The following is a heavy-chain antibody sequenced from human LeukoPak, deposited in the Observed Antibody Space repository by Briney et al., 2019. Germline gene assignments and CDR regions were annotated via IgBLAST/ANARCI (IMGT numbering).Heavy chain of an antibody. CDR1: GYTFTSYD. CDR2: ISGYNGNT. V-gene: IGHV1-18*01. D-gene: IGHD1-26*01. J-gene: IGHJ5*02. CDR3: ARDHVSYYLDP. Sequence: GASVKVSCKASGYTFTSYDINWVRQAPGQGLEWMGWISGYNGNTNHAQKLQGRVTMTTDTSTSTAYMELRSLRFDDTAMYYCARDHVSYYLDPWGQGTLVTVSS.